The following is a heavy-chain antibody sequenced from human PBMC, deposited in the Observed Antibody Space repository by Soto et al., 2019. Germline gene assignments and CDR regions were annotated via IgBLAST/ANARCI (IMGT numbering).Heavy chain of an antibody. J-gene: IGHJ4*02. CDR2: INPNSGGT. CDR1: GYTFTGYY. Sequence: ASVKVSCKASGYTFTGYYMHWVRQAPGQGLEWMGWINPNSGGTNYAQKFQGRVTMTRDTSISTAYMELSRLRSDDTAVYYCERVLRVVAAPNLFDYWGQGTLVTVSS. V-gene: IGHV1-2*02. CDR3: ERVLRVVAAPNLFDY. D-gene: IGHD2-15*01.